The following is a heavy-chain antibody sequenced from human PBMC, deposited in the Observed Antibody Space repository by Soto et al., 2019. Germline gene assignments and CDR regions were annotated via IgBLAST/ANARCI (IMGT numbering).Heavy chain of an antibody. CDR1: GGIFSTFA. Sequence: QVQLVQSGAVVMKPGSSVKVSCKASGGIFSTFAISWVRQAPGQGLEWMGGIIPMFGSTNYAPKFQARVTITADEFTSIAYLERSRVISDDTDVYDCERLGTKSGRREYASDISYYDSWGQGTLVTVSS. V-gene: IGHV1-69*12. J-gene: IGHJ4*02. D-gene: IGHD2-8*01. CDR2: IIPMFGST. CDR3: ERLGTKSGRREYASDISYYDS.